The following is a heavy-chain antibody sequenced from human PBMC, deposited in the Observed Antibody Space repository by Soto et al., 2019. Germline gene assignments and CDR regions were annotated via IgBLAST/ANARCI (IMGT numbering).Heavy chain of an antibody. J-gene: IGHJ6*02. V-gene: IGHV1-69*13. CDR1: GGTFSSYS. CDR2: IIPIFGTA. Sequence: SGKVSWKASGGTFSSYSISWVLQAPGQGLEWMGGIIPIFGTANYAQKFQGRVTITADESTSTAYMELSSLRSEDTAVYYCARDRRYGMDVWGQGTTVTVYS. CDR3: ARDRRYGMDV.